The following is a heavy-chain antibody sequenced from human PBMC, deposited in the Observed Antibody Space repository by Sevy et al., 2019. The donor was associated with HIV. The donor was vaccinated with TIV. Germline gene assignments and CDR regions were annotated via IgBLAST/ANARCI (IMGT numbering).Heavy chain of an antibody. CDR1: GFTVSSNY. V-gene: IGHV3-53*01. J-gene: IGHJ4*02. CDR2: LYSGGST. CDR3: ARVTVRGFDY. Sequence: GGSLRLSCTASGFTVSSNYMSWVRQAPGKGLEWVSVLYSGGSTYYADSVKGRFTISRDNSKNTLYLHMNSLRAEDTAVYYCARVTVRGFDYWGQGTLVTVSS. D-gene: IGHD3-10*01.